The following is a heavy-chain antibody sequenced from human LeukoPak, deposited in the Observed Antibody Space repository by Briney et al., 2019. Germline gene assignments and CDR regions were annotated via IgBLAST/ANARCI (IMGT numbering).Heavy chain of an antibody. D-gene: IGHD3-3*01. CDR1: GGTLSRYA. Sequence: ASVKVSCKASGGTLSRYAISWVRQAPGQGLEWMGGIIPIFGTANYAQKFQGRVTITADESTSTAYMELSSLRSEDTAVYYCARACTAWNAFDIWGQGTMVTVSS. J-gene: IGHJ3*02. V-gene: IGHV1-69*13. CDR2: IIPIFGTA. CDR3: ARACTAWNAFDI.